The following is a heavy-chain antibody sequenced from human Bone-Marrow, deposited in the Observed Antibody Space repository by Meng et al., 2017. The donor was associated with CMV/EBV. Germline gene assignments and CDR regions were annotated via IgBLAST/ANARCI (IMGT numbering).Heavy chain of an antibody. D-gene: IGHD1-7*01. Sequence: GGSLRLSCAASGFTFSDYDMHWVRQVTGKGLEWVSAIGTSGDTYFLASVRGRFTISREDAKTSFYPQMNSLRPGDTALYYCARARLELRDWYFDLWGRGTLVTVSS. CDR2: IGTSGDT. V-gene: IGHV3-13*01. CDR3: ARARLELRDWYFDL. CDR1: GFTFSDYD. J-gene: IGHJ2*01.